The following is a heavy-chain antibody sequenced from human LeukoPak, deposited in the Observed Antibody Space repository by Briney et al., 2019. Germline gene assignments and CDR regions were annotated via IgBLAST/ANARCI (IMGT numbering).Heavy chain of an antibody. J-gene: IGHJ4*02. V-gene: IGHV4-39*07. D-gene: IGHD3-22*01. Sequence: KSSETLSLTCTVSGGSISSSSYYWGWIRQPPGKGLEWIGSIYYSGSTYYNPSLKSRVTISVDTSKNQFSLKLTSVTAADTAVYYCARFGLHSSGYYFDYWGQGTLVTVSS. CDR3: ARFGLHSSGYYFDY. CDR1: GGSISSSSYY. CDR2: IYYSGST.